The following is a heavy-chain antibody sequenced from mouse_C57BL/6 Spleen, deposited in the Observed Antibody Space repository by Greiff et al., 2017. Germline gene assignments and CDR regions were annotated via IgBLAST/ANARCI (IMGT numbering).Heavy chain of an antibody. CDR3: ARGGLITADYAMDY. V-gene: IGHV1-55*01. Sequence: QVQLQQPGAELVKPGASVKMSCKASGYTFTSYWITWVKQRPGQGLEWIGDIYPGSGCTNYNETFKSKATLTVDPSSSTAYMQLSSLTSEDSAVYYCARGGLITADYAMDYWGQGTSVTVSS. CDR2: IYPGSGCT. D-gene: IGHD1-1*01. J-gene: IGHJ4*01. CDR1: GYTFTSYW.